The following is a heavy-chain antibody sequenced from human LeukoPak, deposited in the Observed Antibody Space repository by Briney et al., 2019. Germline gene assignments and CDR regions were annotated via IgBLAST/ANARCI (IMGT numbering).Heavy chain of an antibody. CDR3: ARHDYGYSYYFDY. D-gene: IGHD5-18*01. Sequence: SETLSLTCAVYGGSFSGYYWSWIRQPPGKGPEWIGYIYDSGTTNYNPSLKSRVTISVDTSKNQFSLRLTSVTAADTAVYYCARHDYGYSYYFDYWGQGALVTVSS. CDR2: IYDSGTT. V-gene: IGHV4-59*08. CDR1: GGSFSGYY. J-gene: IGHJ4*02.